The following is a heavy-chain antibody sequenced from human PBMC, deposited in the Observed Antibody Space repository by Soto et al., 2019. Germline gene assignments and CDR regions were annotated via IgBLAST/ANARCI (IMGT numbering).Heavy chain of an antibody. CDR3: AKALLAESRDY. J-gene: IGHJ4*02. CDR2: ISYDGSNK. CDR1: VFTFSSYG. Sequence: HPVGSLRLSCASSVFTFSSYGMHCVRHSPGKGLEWAAVISYDGSNKYYADSVKGRFTISRDNSKNTLYLQMNSLRAEDTAVYYCAKALLAESRDYRGQGTRVTV. V-gene: IGHV3-30*18.